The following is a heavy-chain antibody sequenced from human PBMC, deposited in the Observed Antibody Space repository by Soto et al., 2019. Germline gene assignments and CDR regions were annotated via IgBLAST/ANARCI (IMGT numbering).Heavy chain of an antibody. D-gene: IGHD4-17*01. Sequence: QVQLVQSGAEVKKPGASVKVSCKASGYIFTSYYMHWVRQAPGQGLEWMGIINPSGGSTSYAQKFQGTVTMTRDTSTSTVYMELSSLRSEDTAVYYCARDLSGWDYGDYWGQGTLVTVSS. CDR2: INPSGGST. CDR1: GYIFTSYY. V-gene: IGHV1-46*03. CDR3: ARDLSGWDYGDY. J-gene: IGHJ4*02.